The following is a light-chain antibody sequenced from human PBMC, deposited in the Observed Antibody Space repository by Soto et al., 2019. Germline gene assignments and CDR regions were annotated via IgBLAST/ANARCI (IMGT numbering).Light chain of an antibody. CDR2: GTS. CDR3: QQYTTSSWT. CDR1: QSVGSSY. Sequence: EVVLTQSPGTLSLSPGERATLSCRASQSVGSSYLAWYLQKPGQAPRVLIYGTSSRATGIPDRFSGSGSGTDFTLTISRLEPEDFAVYYCQQYTTSSWTFGQGTKVDIK. V-gene: IGKV3-20*01. J-gene: IGKJ1*01.